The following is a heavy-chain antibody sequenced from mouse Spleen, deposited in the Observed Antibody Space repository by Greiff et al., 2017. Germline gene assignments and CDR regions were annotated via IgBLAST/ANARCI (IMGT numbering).Heavy chain of an antibody. CDR2: ISDGGSYT. J-gene: IGHJ2*01. CDR1: GFTFSSYA. D-gene: IGHD2-5*01. Sequence: EVKVVESGGGLVKPGGSLKLSCAASGFTFSSYAMSWVRQTPEKRLEWVATISDGGSYTYYPDNVKGRFTISRDNAKNNLYLQMSHLKSEDTAMYYCARYYSNSRDRYFDYWGQGTTLTVSS. V-gene: IGHV5-4*03. CDR3: ARYYSNSRDRYFDY.